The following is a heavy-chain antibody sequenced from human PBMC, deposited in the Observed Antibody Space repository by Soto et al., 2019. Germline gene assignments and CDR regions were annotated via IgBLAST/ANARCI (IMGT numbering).Heavy chain of an antibody. CDR3: TLPPLTCYYVEYYYGRDV. CDR2: IKSKTDGGTT. D-gene: IGHD3-9*01. V-gene: IGHV3-15*01. J-gene: IGHJ6*02. Sequence: NAWMSWVRQAPGKGLEWVGRIKSKTDGGTTDYAAPVKGRFTISRDDSKNTLYLQMNSLKTEDTAVYYCTLPPLTCYYVEYYYGRDVWGQGTTFTVSS. CDR1: NAW.